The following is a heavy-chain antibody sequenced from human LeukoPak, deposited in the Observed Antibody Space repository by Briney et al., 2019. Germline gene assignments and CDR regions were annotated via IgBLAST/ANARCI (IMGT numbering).Heavy chain of an antibody. Sequence: GSSVKVSCKASGGTFSSYAISWVRQAHGQGLEWMGRIIPILGIANYAQKFQGRVTITADKSTSTAYMELSSLRSEDTAVYYCARGDDYGGICGWFDPWGQGTLVTVSS. CDR3: ARGDDYGGICGWFDP. CDR1: GGTFSSYA. CDR2: IIPILGIA. V-gene: IGHV1-69*04. D-gene: IGHD4-17*01. J-gene: IGHJ5*02.